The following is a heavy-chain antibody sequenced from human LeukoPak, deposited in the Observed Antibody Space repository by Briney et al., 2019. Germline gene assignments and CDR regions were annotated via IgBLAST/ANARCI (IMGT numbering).Heavy chain of an antibody. D-gene: IGHD4-17*01. V-gene: IGHV3-48*02. J-gene: IGHJ4*02. CDR2: ISGSGSTI. CDR3: ARSTVTLY. Sequence: GGSLRLSCAASGLTFSSYSMNWVRQAPGKGLEWISYISGSGSTIYYADSVKGRFTISRDNAKNSLYLQMSSLRDEDTAVYYCARSTVTLYWGQGTLVTVSS. CDR1: GLTFSSYS.